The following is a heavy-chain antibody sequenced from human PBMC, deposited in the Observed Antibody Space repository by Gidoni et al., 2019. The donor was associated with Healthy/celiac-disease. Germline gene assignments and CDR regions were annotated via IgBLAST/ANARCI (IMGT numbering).Heavy chain of an antibody. CDR2: ISYDGSNK. V-gene: IGHV3-30-3*01. CDR3: ARDWSPYSRQQLGHVDY. J-gene: IGHJ4*02. D-gene: IGHD6-13*01. Sequence: QVQLVESGGGVVQPGRSLRLSCAASGFTFSSYAMPWVRQAPGKGLEWVAVISYDGSNKYYADSVKGRFTISRDNSKNTLYLQMNSLRAEDTAVYYCARDWSPYSRQQLGHVDYWGQGTLVTVSS. CDR1: GFTFSSYA.